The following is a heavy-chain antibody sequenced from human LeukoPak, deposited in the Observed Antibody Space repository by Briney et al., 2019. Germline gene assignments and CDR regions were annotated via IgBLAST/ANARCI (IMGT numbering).Heavy chain of an antibody. V-gene: IGHV3-21*01. CDR1: GFTFSSYS. J-gene: IGHJ4*02. CDR2: ISSSSSYI. Sequence: KSGGSLRLSCAASGFTFSSYSMNWVRQAPGKGLEWVSSISSSSSYIYYADSVKGRFTISRDNAKNSLYLQMNSLRAEDTAVYYCARAEVAAAGYFDYWGQGTLVTVSS. CDR3: ARAEVAAAGYFDY. D-gene: IGHD6-13*01.